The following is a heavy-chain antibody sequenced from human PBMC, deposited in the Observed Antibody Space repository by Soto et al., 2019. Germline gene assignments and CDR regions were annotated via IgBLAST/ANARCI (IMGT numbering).Heavy chain of an antibody. V-gene: IGHV1-18*01. D-gene: IGHD6-13*01. Sequence: QVQLVQSGAEVKKPGASVKVSCKASGYTFTSYGISWVRQAPGQGLEWMGWISAYNGNTNYVQKLQGRVTMTTDTSTSTAYMELRSLRSDDTAVYYCARFAFQQQPSAHWFDPWGQGTLVTVSS. CDR1: GYTFTSYG. CDR2: ISAYNGNT. CDR3: ARFAFQQQPSAHWFDP. J-gene: IGHJ5*02.